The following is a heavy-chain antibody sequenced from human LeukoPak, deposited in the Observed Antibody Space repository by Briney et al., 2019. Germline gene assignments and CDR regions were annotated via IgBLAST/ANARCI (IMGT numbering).Heavy chain of an antibody. CDR1: GSIFSSYG. D-gene: IGHD6-19*01. CDR2: ISYDGSYK. V-gene: IGHV3-30*18. Sequence: GRSLRLSFAASGSIFSSYGMRCVRQAPSNWLEWVALISYDGSYKYYADSVKGRFTIYRDNSKNTLYLQMNSLRAEDTAVYYCAKDQAHGIAVFWGMDVWGQGTTVTVSS. CDR3: AKDQAHGIAVFWGMDV. J-gene: IGHJ6*02.